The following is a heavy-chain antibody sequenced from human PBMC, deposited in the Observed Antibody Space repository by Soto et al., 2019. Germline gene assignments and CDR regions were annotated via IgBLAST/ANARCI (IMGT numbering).Heavy chain of an antibody. J-gene: IGHJ4*02. CDR2: IIPILGIA. V-gene: IGHV1-69*04. Sequence: SVKVSCKAPGGTFSSYTFSWVRQAPGQGLEWMGRIIPILGIADYAQKFQGRVTITADKSTSTAYMELSSLRSEDTAVYYCAREGARDSSRYSGYYFDYWGQAPLVTVSS. CDR1: GGTFSSYT. CDR3: AREGARDSSRYSGYYFDY. D-gene: IGHD3-22*01.